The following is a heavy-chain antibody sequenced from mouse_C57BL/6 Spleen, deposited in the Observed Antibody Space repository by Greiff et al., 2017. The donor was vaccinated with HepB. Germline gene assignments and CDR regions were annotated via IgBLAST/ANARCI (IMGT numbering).Heavy chain of an antibody. CDR3: ARVGSGSRGFDY. D-gene: IGHD1-1*01. V-gene: IGHV1-52*01. Sequence: QVQLKQPGAELVRPGSSVKLSCKASGYTFTSYWMHWVKQRPIQGLEWIGNIDPSDSETHYNQKFKDKATLTVDKSSSTAYMQLSSLTSEDSAVYYCARVGSGSRGFDYWGQGTTLTVSS. CDR1: GYTFTSYW. J-gene: IGHJ2*01. CDR2: IDPSDSET.